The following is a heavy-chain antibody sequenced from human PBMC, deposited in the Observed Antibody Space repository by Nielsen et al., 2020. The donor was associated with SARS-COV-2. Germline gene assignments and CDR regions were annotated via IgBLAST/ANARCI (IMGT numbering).Heavy chain of an antibody. CDR2: IYYSGST. CDR3: ARGVGATETFDY. CDR1: GGSISSGDYY. V-gene: IGHV4-30-4*01. Sequence: SETLSFTCTVSGGSISSGDYYWSWIRQPPGKGLEWIGYIYYSGSTYYNPSLKSRVTISVDTSKNQFSLKLSSVTAADTAVYYCARGVGATETFDYWGQGTLVTVSS. D-gene: IGHD1-26*01. J-gene: IGHJ4*02.